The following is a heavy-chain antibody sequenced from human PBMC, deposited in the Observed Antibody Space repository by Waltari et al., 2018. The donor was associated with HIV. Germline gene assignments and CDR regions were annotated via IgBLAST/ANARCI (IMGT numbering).Heavy chain of an antibody. Sequence: EVQLVESGGGLVQPEGSLRLSCAASGFTFSHHCMTWVSPAAGRGLGWVANRKRVGSEKDQLVCVSGRFTISRDNAKNSRYMQMDTRRAEDTAVYYCGRGPRLVPWDFDLWGRGTLVTVSS. CDR1: GFTFSHHC. V-gene: IGHV3-7*01. J-gene: IGHJ2*01. CDR2: RKRVGSEK. D-gene: IGHD6-19*01. CDR3: GRGPRLVPWDFDL.